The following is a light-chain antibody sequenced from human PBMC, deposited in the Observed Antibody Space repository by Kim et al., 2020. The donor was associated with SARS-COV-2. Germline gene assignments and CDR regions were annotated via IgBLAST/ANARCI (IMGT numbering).Light chain of an antibody. CDR1: QNFGSNY. CDR3: QPYKNWPWT. J-gene: IGKJ1*01. V-gene: IGKV3-20*01. Sequence: EIVLTQSPGTLSLSPGERATLSCRASQNFGSNYLAWYQQKPGQAPRLLIYGASNRATGIPDRFSGSGSGTDFTLTISSLQSEDFAVYYCQPYKNWPWTFGHGTKVDIK. CDR2: GAS.